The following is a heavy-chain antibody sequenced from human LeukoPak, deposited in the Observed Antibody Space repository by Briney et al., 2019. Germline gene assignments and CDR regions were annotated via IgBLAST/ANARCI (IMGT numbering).Heavy chain of an antibody. CDR1: GFSFSTHW. D-gene: IGHD3-3*01. V-gene: IGHV3-74*01. Sequence: GGSLRLSCAASGFSFSTHWMHWVRQAPGKGLVWVPRINSDGTTTAYADSVKGRFTISRDNAKNTLYLQMDSLRAEDTAVYYCASTELTTFGIVPLDIWGQGTMVSVSS. CDR2: INSDGTTT. J-gene: IGHJ3*02. CDR3: ASTELTTFGIVPLDI.